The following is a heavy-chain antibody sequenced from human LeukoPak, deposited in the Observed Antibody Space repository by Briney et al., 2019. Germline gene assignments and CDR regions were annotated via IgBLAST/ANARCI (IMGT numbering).Heavy chain of an antibody. V-gene: IGHV4-59*08. J-gene: IGHJ1*01. CDR2: IYYSGST. CDR3: VSIAAAGTYFQH. CDR1: GGSIRSYY. D-gene: IGHD6-13*01. Sequence: PSETLSLTCTVSGGSIRSYYWSWIRQPPGKGLEWIGHIYYSGSTNYNPSLKSRITISVDTSKNQFSLKLSSVTAADTALYYCVSIAAAGTYFQHWARAPWSPSPQ.